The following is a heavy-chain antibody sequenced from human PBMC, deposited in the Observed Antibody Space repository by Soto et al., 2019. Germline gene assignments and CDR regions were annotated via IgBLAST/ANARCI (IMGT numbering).Heavy chain of an antibody. V-gene: IGHV5-51*01. CDR2: IYPSDSDT. J-gene: IGHJ4*02. D-gene: IGHD4-17*01. CDR3: ARPANTVADHFDL. Sequence: GESLRLSYKVSGYTFTIYWSVWVRQMPGKGLEWMGIIYPSDSDTRYSPSFQGQVTISADKSINTAYLQWNSLKASDTAIYYCARPANTVADHFDLWGQGTPVTVSS. CDR1: GYTFTIYW.